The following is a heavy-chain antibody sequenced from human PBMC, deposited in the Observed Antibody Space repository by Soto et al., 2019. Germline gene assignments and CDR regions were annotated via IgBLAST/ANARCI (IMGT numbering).Heavy chain of an antibody. Sequence: GESLRISCKGSGYSFAGYWITWVRQKPGKGLEWMGRIDPSDSQTYYSPSFRGHVTISATKSITTVFLQWSSLRDEDTCVYYCARDNGIEGSFDPWGQGTLVTVSS. CDR1: GYSFAGYW. CDR2: IDPSDSQT. J-gene: IGHJ5*02. V-gene: IGHV5-10-1*01. D-gene: IGHD1-20*01. CDR3: ARDNGIEGSFDP.